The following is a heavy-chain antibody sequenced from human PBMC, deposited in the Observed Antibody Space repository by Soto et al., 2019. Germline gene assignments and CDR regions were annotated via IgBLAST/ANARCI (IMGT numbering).Heavy chain of an antibody. D-gene: IGHD1-20*01. Sequence: GGSLRLSCAASGFTFSSYSMNWVRQAPGKGLEWVSSISSSSSYIYYADSVKGRFTISRDNAKNSLYLQMNSLRAEDTAVYYCARATGGITGTHPDAFDIWGQGTMVTVSS. CDR2: ISSSSSYI. J-gene: IGHJ3*02. V-gene: IGHV3-21*01. CDR3: ARATGGITGTHPDAFDI. CDR1: GFTFSSYS.